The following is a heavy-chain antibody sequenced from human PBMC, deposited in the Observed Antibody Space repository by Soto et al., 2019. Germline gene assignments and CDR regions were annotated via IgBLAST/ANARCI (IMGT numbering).Heavy chain of an antibody. V-gene: IGHV4-59*08. CDR2: IYYSGST. CDR3: ARFSPAGYSSSWYVDAFDI. J-gene: IGHJ3*02. Sequence: SETLSLTCTVSGGSISSYYWSWIRQPPGKGLEWIGYIYYSGSTNYNPSLKSRVTISVDTSKNQFSLKLSSVTAADTAVYYCARFSPAGYSSSWYVDAFDIWGQGTMVTVSS. D-gene: IGHD6-13*01. CDR1: GGSISSYY.